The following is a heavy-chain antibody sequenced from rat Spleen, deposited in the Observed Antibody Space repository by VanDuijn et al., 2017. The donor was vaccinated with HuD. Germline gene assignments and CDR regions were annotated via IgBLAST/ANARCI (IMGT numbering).Heavy chain of an antibody. CDR2: ISPSGGST. CDR3: ARHEAPYYSSYIYYFDY. CDR1: GFTFSNYY. Sequence: EVQLVESGGGLVQPGRSLKLSCAASGFTFSNYYMAWVRQAPTKGLEWVASISPSGGSTYYRDSVKGRFTISRDNAKSTLSLQMDSLRSEDTATYYCARHEAPYYSSYIYYFDYWGQGVMVTVSS. J-gene: IGHJ2*01. V-gene: IGHV5-25*01. D-gene: IGHD1-2*01.